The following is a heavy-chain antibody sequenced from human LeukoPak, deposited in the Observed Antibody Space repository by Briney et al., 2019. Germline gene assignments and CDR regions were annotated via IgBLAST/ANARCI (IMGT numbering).Heavy chain of an antibody. CDR2: IYSGGST. V-gene: IGHV3-53*01. CDR1: GFTVSRNY. J-gene: IGHJ4*02. D-gene: IGHD6-19*01. CDR3: ASSSRRALDY. Sequence: GGSLRLSCAASGFTVSRNYMSWVRQAPGKGLEWVSVIYSGGSTSYADSVKGRFTISRDNSKNTLYLQMNSLRAEDTAVYYCASSSRRALDYWGQGTLVTVSS.